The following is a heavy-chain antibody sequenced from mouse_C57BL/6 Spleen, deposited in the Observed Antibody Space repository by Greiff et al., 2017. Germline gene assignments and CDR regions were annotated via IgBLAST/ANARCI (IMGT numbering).Heavy chain of an antibody. J-gene: IGHJ3*01. V-gene: IGHV1-61*01. CDR3: ASGGYGYLFAY. D-gene: IGHD2-2*01. CDR1: GFTFTSYW. Sequence: QVQLQQPGAELVRPGSSVKLSCKASGFTFTSYWMDWVKQRPGQGLEWIGNIYPSDSETHYNQKFKDKATLTVDKSSSTAYMQLSSLTSEVSAVYYCASGGYGYLFAYWGQGTLVSVSA. CDR2: IYPSDSET.